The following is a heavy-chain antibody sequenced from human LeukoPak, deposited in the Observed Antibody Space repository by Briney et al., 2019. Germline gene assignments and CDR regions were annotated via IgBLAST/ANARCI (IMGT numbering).Heavy chain of an antibody. J-gene: IGHJ6*04. Sequence: SETLSLTCTVSGGSISSSSYYWGWIRQPPGKGLEWIGSIYYSGSTNYNPSLKSRVTISVDTSKNQFSLKLSSVTAADTAVYYCARAGYCGSGSYRRYYGMDVWGKGTTVTVSS. CDR2: IYYSGST. D-gene: IGHD3-10*01. CDR1: GGSISSSSYY. V-gene: IGHV4-39*07. CDR3: ARAGYCGSGSYRRYYGMDV.